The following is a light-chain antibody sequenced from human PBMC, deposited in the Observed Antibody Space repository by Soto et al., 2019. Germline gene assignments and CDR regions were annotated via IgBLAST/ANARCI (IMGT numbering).Light chain of an antibody. CDR2: WAS. CDR3: QQYQTTLPFT. J-gene: IGKJ3*01. V-gene: IGKV4-1*01. CDR1: QSLFYSSNNKNY. Sequence: DTVMTQSPDSLAVSLGERATINCKSSQSLFYSSNNKNYLAWYQQKPGQPPKLLIYWASIREFGVPDRFSGSGSGTDFTLTISSLQAEDVAVYYCQQYQTTLPFTFGPGTKVEIK.